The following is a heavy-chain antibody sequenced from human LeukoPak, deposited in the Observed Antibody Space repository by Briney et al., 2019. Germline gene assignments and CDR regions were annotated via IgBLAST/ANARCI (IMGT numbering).Heavy chain of an antibody. CDR2: IYYSGST. D-gene: IGHD6-6*01. CDR1: GGSISSYY. CDR3: ASSLYSSSPYYYYYYGMDV. V-gene: IGHV4-59*12. J-gene: IGHJ6*02. Sequence: SETLSLTCTVSGGSISSYYWSWIRQPPGKGLEWIGYIYYSGSTNYNPSLKSRVTISVDTSKNQFSLKLSSVTAADTAVYYCASSLYSSSPYYYYYYGMDVWGQGTTVTVSS.